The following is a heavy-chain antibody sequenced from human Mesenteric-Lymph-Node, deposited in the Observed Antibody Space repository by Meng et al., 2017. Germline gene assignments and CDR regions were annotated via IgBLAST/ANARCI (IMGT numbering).Heavy chain of an antibody. J-gene: IGHJ5*02. CDR3: ARDHGFLNWFDP. CDR1: GISFSDNY. V-gene: IGHV3-11*04. D-gene: IGHD2/OR15-2a*01. CDR2: ISGSGRTK. Sequence: QVQLVESWGGLVKPGGSLSISCAASGISFSDNYMSWIRQAPGKGLEWVSYISGSGRTKYYADSVKGRFTISRDNAKNSLSLQMGSLRVEDTAVYYCARDHGFLNWFDPWGQGTLVTVSS.